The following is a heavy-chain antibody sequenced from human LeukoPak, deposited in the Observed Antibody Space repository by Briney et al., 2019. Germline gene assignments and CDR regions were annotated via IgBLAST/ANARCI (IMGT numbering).Heavy chain of an antibody. CDR1: GFTFDDYA. CDR2: ISWNSGSI. D-gene: IGHD1-1*01. V-gene: IGHV3-9*01. CDR3: AKDMQSALEQYGMDV. Sequence: GRSLRLSCAASGFTFDDYAMHWVRQAPGKGLEWVSGISWNSGSIGYADSVKGRFTISRDNAKNSLYLQMNSPRAEDTALYYCAKDMQSALEQYGMDVWGQGTTVTVSS. J-gene: IGHJ6*02.